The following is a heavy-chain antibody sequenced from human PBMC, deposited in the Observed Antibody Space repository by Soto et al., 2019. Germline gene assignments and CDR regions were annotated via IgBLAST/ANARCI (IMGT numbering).Heavy chain of an antibody. CDR3: ARVFGVSSRPRGYYYYYMDA. CDR1: GFTFSSFH. Sequence: GGSLRLSCAASGFTFSSFHMNWVRQAPGEGLEWVSSISRNSNYIYYADSVKGRFTISRDNAENSLFLQMNSLRAEDTAVYYCARVFGVSSRPRGYYYYYMDAWGIGTTVTVSS. CDR2: ISRNSNYI. D-gene: IGHD3-3*01. J-gene: IGHJ6*03. V-gene: IGHV3-21*01.